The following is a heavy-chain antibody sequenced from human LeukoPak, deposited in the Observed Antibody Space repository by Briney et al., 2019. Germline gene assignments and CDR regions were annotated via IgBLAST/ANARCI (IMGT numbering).Heavy chain of an antibody. CDR3: ARRDCVWGSDRSYFDY. V-gene: IGHV4-38-2*01. CDR1: GYPASSGFY. CDR2: IYHSGTT. J-gene: IGHJ4*02. D-gene: IGHD3-16*02. Sequence: SETLSLTCSASGYPASSGFYWGWIRQPPGKGLEWIGSIYHSGTTFYNASLQSRVSISVDTAKKNLSLKLSSLTVADTALYYCARRDCVWGSDRSYFDYWGLGTLVTVSS.